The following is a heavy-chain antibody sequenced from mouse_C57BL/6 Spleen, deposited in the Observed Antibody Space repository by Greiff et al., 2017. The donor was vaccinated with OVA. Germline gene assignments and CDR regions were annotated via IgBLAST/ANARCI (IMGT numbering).Heavy chain of an antibody. CDR1: GFTFSSYA. CDR2: ISDGGSYT. J-gene: IGHJ4*01. Sequence: EVQLVESGGGLVKPGGSLKLSCAASGFTFSSYAMSWVRQTPEKRLEWVATISDGGSYTYYPDNVKGRFTISRDNAKNNLYLQMSHLKSEDTAMYYCARELTGYYAMDYWGQGTSVTVSS. CDR3: ARELTGYYAMDY. V-gene: IGHV5-4*01. D-gene: IGHD4-1*01.